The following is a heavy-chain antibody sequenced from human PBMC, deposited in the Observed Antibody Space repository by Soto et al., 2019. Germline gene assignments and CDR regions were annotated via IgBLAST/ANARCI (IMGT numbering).Heavy chain of an antibody. Sequence: GASVKVSWKASGGTFSSYAISWVRQAPGQGLEWMGGIIPIFGTANYAQKFQGRVTITADESTSTAYMELRSLRSDDTAVYYCARVDMFWYYFDYWGQRTPVTVSS. V-gene: IGHV1-69*13. CDR2: IIPIFGTA. J-gene: IGHJ4*02. CDR3: ARVDMFWYYFDY. D-gene: IGHD3-10*02. CDR1: GGTFSSYA.